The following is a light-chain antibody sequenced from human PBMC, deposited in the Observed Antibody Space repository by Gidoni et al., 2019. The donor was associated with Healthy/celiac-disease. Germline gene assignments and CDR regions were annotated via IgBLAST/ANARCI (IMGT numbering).Light chain of an antibody. J-gene: IGLJ1*01. CDR1: SSDVGGYNY. CDR2: EVS. Sequence: QPALTQPPSASGSPGQSVTISCTGTSSDVGGYNYVSWYQQHPGKAPNLMVYEVSKPPAGVPDRFAGSKAGNTASLTVSGLQAEDEADYYCSSYAGSNNFVFGTGTKVTVL. V-gene: IGLV2-8*01. CDR3: SSYAGSNNFV.